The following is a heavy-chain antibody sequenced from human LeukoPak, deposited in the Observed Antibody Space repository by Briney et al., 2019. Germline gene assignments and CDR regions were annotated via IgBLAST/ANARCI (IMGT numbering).Heavy chain of an antibody. CDR3: ARVNGDTLYFYGMDV. V-gene: IGHV4-39*01. CDR2: VYYTGST. CDR1: GGSISIPYYY. D-gene: IGHD4-17*01. J-gene: IGHJ6*02. Sequence: PSETLSLTCTVSGGSISIPYYYWGWIRQPPGKGLERIGTVYYTGSTYYNPSLKSRVTVSVDTSKSQFSLNLRAVTAADTAVYYCARVNGDTLYFYGMDVWGQGTTVTVSS.